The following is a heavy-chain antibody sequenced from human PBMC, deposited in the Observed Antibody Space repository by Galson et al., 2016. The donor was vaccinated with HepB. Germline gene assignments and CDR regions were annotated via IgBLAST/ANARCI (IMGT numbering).Heavy chain of an antibody. J-gene: IGHJ6*02. D-gene: IGHD2-2*01. CDR2: TYYRSKWYN. CDR1: GDSVSSSTAA. Sequence: CAISGDSVSSSTAAWIWIRQSPSRGLEWLGRTYYRSKWYNDYAVSVKSRTTINPDTSKNQFSLQLSSVTPEDTAVYYCAREVRYAPSGGMDVWGQGTTVTVSS. CDR3: AREVRYAPSGGMDV. V-gene: IGHV6-1*01.